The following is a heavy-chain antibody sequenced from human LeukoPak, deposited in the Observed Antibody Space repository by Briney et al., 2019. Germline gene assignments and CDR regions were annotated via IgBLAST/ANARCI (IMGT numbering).Heavy chain of an antibody. CDR1: GFTFRNHW. D-gene: IGHD6-6*01. CDR3: ARDQRVTGRPDIDY. Sequence: GGALRLSCPASGFTFRNHWMHWVRQTPGKGLVWVSRISSDGRSTTYADSVKGRFTISRDNAKDTLYLQMNNLRAEDTAMYYCARDQRVTGRPDIDYWGQGTLVIVSS. CDR2: ISSDGRST. J-gene: IGHJ4*02. V-gene: IGHV3-74*03.